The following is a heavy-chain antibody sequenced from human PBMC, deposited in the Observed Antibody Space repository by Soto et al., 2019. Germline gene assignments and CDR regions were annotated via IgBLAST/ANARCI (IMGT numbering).Heavy chain of an antibody. CDR1: GFTFSSYG. J-gene: IGHJ4*02. Sequence: QVQLVESGGGVVQPGRSLRLSCAASGFTFSSYGMHWVRQAPGKGLEWVAVIWYDGSNKYYADSVKGRFTISRDNSKNQLELQKERLGAGGPGVDFRSRTANRGYAVVASNPLYWGQGTLVTVSS. V-gene: IGHV3-33*01. CDR2: IWYDGSNK. CDR3: SRTANRGYAVVASNPLY. D-gene: IGHD2-15*01.